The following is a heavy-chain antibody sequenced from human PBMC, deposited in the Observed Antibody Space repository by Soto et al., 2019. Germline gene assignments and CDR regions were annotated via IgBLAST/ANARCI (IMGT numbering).Heavy chain of an antibody. CDR2: LSGSGTST. CDR3: AKGTSNGGWFNPFDY. D-gene: IGHD6-19*01. V-gene: IGHV3-23*01. J-gene: IGHJ4*02. CDR1: GFTFFNYA. Sequence: EVQLLESGGGLVQPGGSLRPPCPAPGFTFFNYAMNWVRKAPGKGLEWVATLSGSGTSTYYADSAKGRFTISRDNSRNTLYLQMNSLRAEDTAVYYCAKGTSNGGWFNPFDYWGQGTLVTVSS.